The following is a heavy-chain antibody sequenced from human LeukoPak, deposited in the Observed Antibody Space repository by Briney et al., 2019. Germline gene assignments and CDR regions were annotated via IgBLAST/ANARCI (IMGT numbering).Heavy chain of an antibody. CDR1: GFTFSSYS. J-gene: IGHJ4*02. CDR2: ISSSSSYI. CDR3: ALDCSGGSCYVAY. Sequence: NPGGSLRLSCAASGFTFSSYSMNWVRQAPGKGLEWVSSISSSSSYIYYADSVKGRFTISRDNAKNSLYLQMNSLRAEDTAVYYCALDCSGGSCYVAYWGQGTLVTVSS. V-gene: IGHV3-21*01. D-gene: IGHD2-15*01.